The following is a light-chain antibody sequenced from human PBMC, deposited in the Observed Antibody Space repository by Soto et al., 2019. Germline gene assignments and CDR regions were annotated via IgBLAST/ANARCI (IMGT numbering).Light chain of an antibody. CDR1: SSDIGAYNF. V-gene: IGLV2-14*01. Sequence: QSVLTQPASVSGSPGQSITISCAGTSSDIGAYNFVSWYQQRPGKAPKLMIFAVSDRPSGVSDRFSGSKSGYTASLTISGLQSDDEGFYYCSSYATSGTPWVFGGGTKLTVL. CDR3: SSYATSGTPWV. CDR2: AVS. J-gene: IGLJ3*02.